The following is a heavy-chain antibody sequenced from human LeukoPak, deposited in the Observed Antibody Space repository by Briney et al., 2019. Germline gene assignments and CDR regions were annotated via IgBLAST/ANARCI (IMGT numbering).Heavy chain of an antibody. CDR2: IDPSDSYT. CDR3: AVGAAGCSSTSCYHY. Sequence: GESLLISCKGSGYSFTSYWISWGRQVPGKGLEWMGRIDPSDSYTNYSPSFQGHVTISADKSISTAYLQWSSLKASDTAMYYCAVGAAGCSSTSCYHYWGQGTLVTVSS. J-gene: IGHJ4*02. D-gene: IGHD2-2*01. V-gene: IGHV5-10-1*01. CDR1: GYSFTSYW.